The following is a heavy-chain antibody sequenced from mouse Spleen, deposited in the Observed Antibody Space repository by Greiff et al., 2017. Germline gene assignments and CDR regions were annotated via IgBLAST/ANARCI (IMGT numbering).Heavy chain of an antibody. D-gene: IGHD2-1*01. CDR3: ARGGNYVFYAMDY. Sequence: EVKLVESGPELVKPGASVKMSCKASGYTFTSYVMHWVKQKPGQGLEWIGYINPYNDGTKYNEKFKGKATLTSDKSSSTAYMELSSLTSEDSAVYYCARGGNYVFYAMDYWGQGTSVTVSS. CDR1: GYTFTSYV. J-gene: IGHJ4*01. CDR2: INPYNDGT. V-gene: IGHV1-14*01.